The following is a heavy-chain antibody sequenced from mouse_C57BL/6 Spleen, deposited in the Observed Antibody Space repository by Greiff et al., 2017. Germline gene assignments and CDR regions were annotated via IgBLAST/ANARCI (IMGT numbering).Heavy chain of an antibody. Sequence: VQLQQSGGDLVKPGGSLKLSCAASGFTFSSYGMSWVRQTPDKRLEWVATISSGGSYTYYPDSVKGRFTISRDNAKNTLYLQMSSLKSEDTAMYYCARHASYYFDYWGQGTTLTVSS. CDR2: ISSGGSYT. J-gene: IGHJ2*01. CDR1: GFTFSSYG. D-gene: IGHD6-1*01. V-gene: IGHV5-6*01. CDR3: ARHASYYFDY.